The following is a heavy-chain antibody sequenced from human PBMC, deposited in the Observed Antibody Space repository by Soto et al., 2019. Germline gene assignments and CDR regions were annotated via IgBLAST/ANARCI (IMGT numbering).Heavy chain of an antibody. Sequence: QVQLVQSGAEVKKPGASVKVSCKASGYTFTTHYIHWVRQAPGQGPEWMGIIDPRSGSAGYAQRFQGSGTRTRDTPTSTFYMELSSLRSEETAVYYCARGNVLPYYYCGLDVWGQGTTVTVSS. CDR3: ARGNVLPYYYCGLDV. CDR1: GYTFTTHY. J-gene: IGHJ6*02. D-gene: IGHD1-1*01. V-gene: IGHV1-46*03. CDR2: IDPRSGSA.